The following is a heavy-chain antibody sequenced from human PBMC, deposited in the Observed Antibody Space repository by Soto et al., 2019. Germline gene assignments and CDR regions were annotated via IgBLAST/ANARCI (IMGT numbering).Heavy chain of an antibody. CDR2: ISGDGGST. CDR3: AKGSYYDSSGPYYFDY. D-gene: IGHD3-22*01. CDR1: GFTFDDYA. J-gene: IGHJ4*02. Sequence: GGSLRLSCAASGFTFDDYAMHWVRQAPGKGLEWVSLISGDGGSTYYADSVKGRFTISRDNSKNSLYLQMNSLRTEDTALYYCAKGSYYDSSGPYYFDYWGQGTLVTVSS. V-gene: IGHV3-43*02.